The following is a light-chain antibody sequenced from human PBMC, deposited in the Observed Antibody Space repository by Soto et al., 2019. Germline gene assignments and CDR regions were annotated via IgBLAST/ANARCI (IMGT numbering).Light chain of an antibody. V-gene: IGKV2-28*01. CDR2: LGS. CDR1: QSLLHSNGYNY. Sequence: DIVMTQSPLSLPVTPGEPASISCRSSQSLLHSNGYNYLDWYLQKPGQSPQLLIYLGSNRSSGVPDRFSGSGSGTDFTLTITRVEAEDVGVYFCMQALQIPPIFTFGPGTKVDIK. J-gene: IGKJ3*01. CDR3: MQALQIPPIFT.